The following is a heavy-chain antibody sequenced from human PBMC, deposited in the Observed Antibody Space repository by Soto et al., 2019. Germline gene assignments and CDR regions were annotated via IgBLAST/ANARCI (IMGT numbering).Heavy chain of an antibody. V-gene: IGHV3-30*18. Sequence: GGSLRLSCAASGFTFSNHAMHWVRQAPGKGLEWVAFISYDGSNKYYGDSVKGRFTISRDSSQKTLYLQMNSLRAEDTAVYYCGKDYGAGNKIFGVINVDYMDVWGQGTTVTVSS. J-gene: IGHJ6*02. CDR3: GKDYGAGNKIFGVINVDYMDV. D-gene: IGHD3-3*01. CDR2: ISYDGSNK. CDR1: GFTFSNHA.